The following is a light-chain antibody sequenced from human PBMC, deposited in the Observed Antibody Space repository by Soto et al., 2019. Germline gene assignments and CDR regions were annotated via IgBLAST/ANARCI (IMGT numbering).Light chain of an antibody. Sequence: QSVLTQPPSASGTPGQRVTISCSGSSSNIGSNTVNWYQQLPGTAPKLLIYSNYQRPSGVPDRFSGSKSGTSASLAISGLQSEDEADYYCAAWDDSLNDYVFGTGTKLTVL. CDR2: SNY. V-gene: IGLV1-44*01. J-gene: IGLJ1*01. CDR1: SSNIGSNT. CDR3: AAWDDSLNDYV.